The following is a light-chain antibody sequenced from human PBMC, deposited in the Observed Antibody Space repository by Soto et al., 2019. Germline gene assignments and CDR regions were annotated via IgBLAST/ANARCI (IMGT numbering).Light chain of an antibody. J-gene: IGKJ4*02. V-gene: IGKV3-11*01. Sequence: EIVLTQSPATLSLSPGERATLSCRASQSVHNYLAWYQQKPGQAPRLLIYHADKRATGVPARFSGGGSGTDFAPATATLEHECFAVYYWPQCTYWPLRTFDGGTKADIK. CDR1: QSVHNY. CDR2: HAD. CDR3: PQCTYWPLRT.